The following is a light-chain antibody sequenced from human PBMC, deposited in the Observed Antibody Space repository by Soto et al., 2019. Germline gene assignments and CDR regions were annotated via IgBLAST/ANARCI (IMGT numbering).Light chain of an antibody. CDR3: QQRKKWPLIT. CDR1: QTVDNF. V-gene: IGKV3-11*01. CDR2: DAT. J-gene: IGKJ5*01. Sequence: EIVLTQSPFILSLSPGERATLSCSASQTVDNFLAWYQLKPGKAPRLLIYDATKRASGIPVRFTGSGSGTDFILTISNIEAEDVAIYYCQQRKKWPLITFGQGTRLEIK.